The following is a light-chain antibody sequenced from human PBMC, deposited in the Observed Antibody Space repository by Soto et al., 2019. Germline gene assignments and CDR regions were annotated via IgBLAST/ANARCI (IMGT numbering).Light chain of an antibody. CDR3: PSYDSSLSAVV. Sequence: QSVLTQPPSVSGAPGQRVTISCTGSSSNIGAGYDVHWYQQLPGTAPKLLIYGYTTRPSGVPGRFSGSKSGTSASLAITGLQAEDAADSNCPSYDSSLSAVVFGGGTTLTVL. V-gene: IGLV1-40*01. CDR2: GYT. CDR1: SSNIGAGYD. J-gene: IGLJ2*01.